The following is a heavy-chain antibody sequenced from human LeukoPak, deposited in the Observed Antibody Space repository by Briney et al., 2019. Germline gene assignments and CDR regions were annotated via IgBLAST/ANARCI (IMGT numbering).Heavy chain of an antibody. D-gene: IGHD6-13*01. CDR3: ARAGSYRVGIAAPSSGMDV. V-gene: IGHV4-59*01. CDR1: GGSTSSYY. J-gene: IGHJ6*02. Sequence: SETLSLTCTVSGGSTSSYYWSWSRQPPRKGLWWIGYIYYSGSTNYNPSLKRRVTISVAKSKNHFSLKPSSVTAADTAVYSCARAGSYRVGIAAPSSGMDVWGQGTTVTVSS. CDR2: IYYSGST.